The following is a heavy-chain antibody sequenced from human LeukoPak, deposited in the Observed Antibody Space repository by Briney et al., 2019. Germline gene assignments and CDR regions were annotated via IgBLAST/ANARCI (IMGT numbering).Heavy chain of an antibody. CDR1: GFTFNIYS. J-gene: IGHJ4*02. CDR3: ARERPEYQLPGDY. CDR2: ISSSGSNI. V-gene: IGHV3-48*04. D-gene: IGHD2-2*01. Sequence: GGSLRLSCTASGFTFNIYSMIWVRQAPGKGLEWVSYISSSGSNIYYADSVKGRFTISRHNAKNSLYLQMNSLSAEDTAVYYCARERPEYQLPGDYWGQGTLVTVSS.